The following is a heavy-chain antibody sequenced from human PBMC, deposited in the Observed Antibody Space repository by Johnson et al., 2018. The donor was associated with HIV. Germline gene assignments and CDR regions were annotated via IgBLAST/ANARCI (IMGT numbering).Heavy chain of an antibody. J-gene: IGHJ3*02. V-gene: IGHV3-30*02. CDR2: IRYDGSNK. D-gene: IGHD2-21*01. CDR3: AKERMGLAYCGGDCWEDAFDI. Sequence: QVQLVESGGGVVQPGRSLRLSCAASGFTFSSYGMHWVRQAPGKGLEWVAFIRYDGSNKYYADSVKGRFTISRDNSENTLYLEMNSLRAEDTAVYYCAKERMGLAYCGGDCWEDAFDIWGQGTMVTVSS. CDR1: GFTFSSYG.